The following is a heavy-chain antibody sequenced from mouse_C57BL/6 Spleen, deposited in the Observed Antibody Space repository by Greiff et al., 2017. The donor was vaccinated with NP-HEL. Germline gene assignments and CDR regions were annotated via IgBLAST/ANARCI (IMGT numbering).Heavy chain of an antibody. D-gene: IGHD4-1*01. CDR3: AQTGTRWYFDV. CDR2: INPNNGGT. J-gene: IGHJ1*03. Sequence: VQLQQSGPELVKPGASVKISCKASGYTFTDYYMNWVKQSHGKSLEWIGDINPNNGGTSYNQKFKGKATLTVDKSSSTAYMELRSLTSEDSAVYYCAQTGTRWYFDVWGTGTTVTVSS. CDR1: GYTFTDYY. V-gene: IGHV1-26*01.